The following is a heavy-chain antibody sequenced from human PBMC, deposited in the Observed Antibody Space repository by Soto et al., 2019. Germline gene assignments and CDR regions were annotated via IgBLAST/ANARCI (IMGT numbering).Heavy chain of an antibody. Sequence: ASVKVSCKASGYTFTSYAMHWVRQAPGQRLEWMGWINAGNGNTKYSQKFQGRVTITRDTSASTAYMELSSLRSEDTAVYYCARAFLVEGLYYYYGMDVWGQGTTVTVSS. CDR2: INAGNGNT. D-gene: IGHD2-2*01. CDR3: ARAFLVEGLYYYYGMDV. J-gene: IGHJ6*02. CDR1: GYTFTSYA. V-gene: IGHV1-3*01.